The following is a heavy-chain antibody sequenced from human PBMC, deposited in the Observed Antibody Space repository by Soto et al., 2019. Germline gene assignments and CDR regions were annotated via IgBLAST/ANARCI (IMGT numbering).Heavy chain of an antibody. CDR1: RLTLDKVW. D-gene: IGHD1-7*01. CDR2: IKSQIDGGRI. V-gene: IGHV3-15*01. J-gene: IGHJ4*02. Sequence: GVTVRLSCEVCRLTLDKVWMSWIRQAPGKWLERVGRIKSQIDGGRIDYAAPVKDRFTISRDDSKNTLYIQMNSLNTEDTAVYYCTTSVTGTPRAIDYWGQGNLVTVSA. CDR3: TTSVTGTPRAIDY.